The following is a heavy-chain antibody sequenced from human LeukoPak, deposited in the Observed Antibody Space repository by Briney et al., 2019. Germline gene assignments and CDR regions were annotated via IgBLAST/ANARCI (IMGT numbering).Heavy chain of an antibody. D-gene: IGHD2-15*01. CDR3: ARAHSGQEWWFDY. Sequence: PGGSLRLSCAASGFTFSSYSMSWVRQAPGKGLEWVSSISSSSSYIYDADSVKGRFTISRDNAKNSLYLQMNSLRAEDTAMYYCARAHSGQEWWFDYWGQGTLVTVSS. V-gene: IGHV3-21*01. CDR1: GFTFSSYS. J-gene: IGHJ4*02. CDR2: ISSSSSYI.